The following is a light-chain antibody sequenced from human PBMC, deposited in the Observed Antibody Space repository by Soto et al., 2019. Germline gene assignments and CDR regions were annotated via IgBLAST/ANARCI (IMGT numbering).Light chain of an antibody. J-gene: IGLJ1*01. V-gene: IGLV2-18*01. CDR1: SNGVGSYNR. Sequence: QSALTQPPSVSGSPGQSVTISCTGTSNGVGSYNRVSWFQQPPGTAPKLIIYEVSNRPSGVPDRFSGSKSGNTASLTISGLQAEDETDYYCSIYTTSSGYVFGTGTRSPS. CDR2: EVS. CDR3: SIYTTSSGYV.